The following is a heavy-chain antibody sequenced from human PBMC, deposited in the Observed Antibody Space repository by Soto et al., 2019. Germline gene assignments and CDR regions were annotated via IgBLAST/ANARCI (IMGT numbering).Heavy chain of an antibody. CDR3: ARSTITIFGVVPAPNWFDP. Sequence: GGSLRLSCAASGFIFSNYNMNWVRQAPGKGLEWVSFISSSRSYIYYADSVKGRFTISRDNAKNSLYLQMNSLRAEDTAMYYCARSTITIFGVVPAPNWFDPWGQGTLVTVSS. D-gene: IGHD3-3*01. CDR1: GFIFSNYN. CDR2: ISSSRSYI. V-gene: IGHV3-21*01. J-gene: IGHJ5*02.